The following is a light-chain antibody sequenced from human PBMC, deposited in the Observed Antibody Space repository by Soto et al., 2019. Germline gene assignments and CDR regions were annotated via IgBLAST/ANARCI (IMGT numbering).Light chain of an antibody. Sequence: DIQMTQSPSSLSASVGDRVTITCQASQDISNGLNWYQQIPGKAPKLLIYGASNLETGAPSRFSGSGSGTDFTFTITNLQPEDIATYYCQQYDNFPPWTFGQGTKVEIK. V-gene: IGKV1-33*01. CDR3: QQYDNFPPWT. CDR2: GAS. J-gene: IGKJ1*01. CDR1: QDISNG.